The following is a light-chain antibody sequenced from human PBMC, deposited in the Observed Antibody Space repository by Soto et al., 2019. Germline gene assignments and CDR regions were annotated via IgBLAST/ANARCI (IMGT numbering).Light chain of an antibody. CDR1: SSNIGDNY. Sequence: QSVLTQPPSVSAAPGQKVTISCSGGSSNIGDNYVSWYQQVPGTAPKLLIYDNDKRPSGIPDRFSGSKSGTSATLAITGLQTGDEADYYCATWDGSLPAEVFGGGTKLTVL. V-gene: IGLV1-51*01. J-gene: IGLJ2*01. CDR2: DND. CDR3: ATWDGSLPAEV.